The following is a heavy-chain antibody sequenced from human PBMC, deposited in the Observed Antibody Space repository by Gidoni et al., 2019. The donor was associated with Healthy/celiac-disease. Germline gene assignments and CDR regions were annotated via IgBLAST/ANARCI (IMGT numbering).Heavy chain of an antibody. CDR3: ARDLPESSGWYIDGMDV. V-gene: IGHV4-59*01. Sequence: QVQLQESGPGLVKPSETLSLTCTVSGGSIRSYYWSWIRQPPGKGLEWIGYIYYSGSTNYNPSLKSRVTISVDTSKNQFSLKLSSVTAADTAVYYCARDLPESSGWYIDGMDVWGQGTTVTVSS. CDR2: IYYSGST. J-gene: IGHJ6*02. CDR1: GGSIRSYY. D-gene: IGHD6-19*01.